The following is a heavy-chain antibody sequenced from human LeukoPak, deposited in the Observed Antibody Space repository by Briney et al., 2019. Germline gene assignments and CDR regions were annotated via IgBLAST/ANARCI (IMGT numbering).Heavy chain of an antibody. CDR1: GFTFSLYG. J-gene: IGHJ4*02. CDR3: ARFDYWSGFYPLDH. CDR2: IRYDASNE. V-gene: IGHV3-30*02. Sequence: GGSLRPSCAASGFTFSLYGMQWVRQAPGKGLQWVAVIRYDASNEYYVDSVKGRFTISRDNSENRLYLKMDILRTEDTAVYYCARFDYWSGFYPLDHWGQGTLVTVSS. D-gene: IGHD3-3*01.